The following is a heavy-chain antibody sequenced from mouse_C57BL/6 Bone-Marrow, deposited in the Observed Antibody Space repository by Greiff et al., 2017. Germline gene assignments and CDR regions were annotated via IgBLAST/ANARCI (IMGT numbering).Heavy chain of an antibody. D-gene: IGHD1-1*01. CDR1: GFNIKDDY. CDR3: ARDYYGSLWYFDV. CDR2: INPSNGGT. Sequence: QVQLQQSGAELVRPGASVKLSCTASGFNIKDDYMHWVKQRPGQGLEWIGNINPSNGGTNYNEKFKSKATLAVDKSSSTAYMQLSSLTSEDAAVYYCARDYYGSLWYFDVWGTGTTVTVSS. J-gene: IGHJ1*03. V-gene: IGHV1-53*01.